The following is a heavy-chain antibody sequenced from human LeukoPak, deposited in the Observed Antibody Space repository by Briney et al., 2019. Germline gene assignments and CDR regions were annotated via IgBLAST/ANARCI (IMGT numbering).Heavy chain of an antibody. V-gene: IGHV1-18*01. CDR3: ARRSYVWGSYRPSDAFDI. Sequence: GASVKVSCKASGYTFTSYGISWVRQAPGQGLEWMGWISAYNGNTNYAQKLQGRVTMTTDTSTSTAYMELRSLRSDDTAVYYCARRSYVWGSYRPSDAFDIWGQGTMVTVSS. CDR1: GYTFTSYG. J-gene: IGHJ3*02. D-gene: IGHD3-16*02. CDR2: ISAYNGNT.